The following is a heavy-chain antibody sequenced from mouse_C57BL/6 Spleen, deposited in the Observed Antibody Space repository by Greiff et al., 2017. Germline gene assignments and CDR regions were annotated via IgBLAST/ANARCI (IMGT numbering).Heavy chain of an antibody. CDR3: ERWGSSSYTAYAMDY. D-gene: IGHD3-2*02. CDR2: IDPSRGGT. J-gene: IGHJ4*01. Sequence: VQLQQPGAELVKPGASVKLSCKASGYTFTSYWMHWVKQRPGRGLEWIGRIDPSRGGTKYNEKFKSKATLTVDKPSSTAYMQLSSLTSEDSAVYYCERWGSSSYTAYAMDYWGQGTSVTVSS. CDR1: GYTFTSYW. V-gene: IGHV1-72*01.